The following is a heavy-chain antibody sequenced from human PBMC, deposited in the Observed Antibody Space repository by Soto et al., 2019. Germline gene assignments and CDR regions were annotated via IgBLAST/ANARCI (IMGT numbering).Heavy chain of an antibody. V-gene: IGHV1-18*01. D-gene: IGHD5-18*01. Sequence: ASVKVSCKASGYAFTSFGISWVRQAPGQGLEWMGWTVANNGYTKYAQNLQGRVTLITDTSTSTAYMELRSLMYDDTAVYYCSNHVDTAMNPYYYYGMDVWGQGTTVTVSS. CDR1: GYAFTSFG. CDR3: SNHVDTAMNPYYYYGMDV. J-gene: IGHJ6*02. CDR2: TVANNGYT.